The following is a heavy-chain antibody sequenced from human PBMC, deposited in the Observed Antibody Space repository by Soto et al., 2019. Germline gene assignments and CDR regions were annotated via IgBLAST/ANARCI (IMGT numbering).Heavy chain of an antibody. J-gene: IGHJ4*02. CDR3: ASNDYGDYVYPDY. Sequence: LETLSLTXAVYGGSFSGYYWSWIRQPPGKGLEWIGEINHSGSTNYNPSLKSRVTISVDTSKNQFSLKLSSVTAADTAVYYCASNDYGDYVYPDYWGQGTLVTVSS. CDR2: INHSGST. D-gene: IGHD4-17*01. CDR1: GGSFSGYY. V-gene: IGHV4-34*01.